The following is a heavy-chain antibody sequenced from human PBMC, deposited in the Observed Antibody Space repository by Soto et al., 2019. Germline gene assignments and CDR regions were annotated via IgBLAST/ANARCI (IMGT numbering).Heavy chain of an antibody. D-gene: IGHD5-12*01. CDR2: INHTGGT. V-gene: IGHV4-34*01. CDR1: GGSVNGYY. Sequence: SETLSLTCAVYGGSVNGYYWNWIRQPPGKGLEWIGEINHTGGTHYNPSPKSRVTMSVDTSKNQFSLRLSSVTAADTAIYYCARDRAMATMTFDSWGPGSLVTVSS. CDR3: ARDRAMATMTFDS. J-gene: IGHJ4*02.